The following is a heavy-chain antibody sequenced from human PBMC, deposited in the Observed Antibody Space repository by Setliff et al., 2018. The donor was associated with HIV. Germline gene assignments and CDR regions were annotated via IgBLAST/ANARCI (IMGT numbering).Heavy chain of an antibody. CDR1: GGPLSGYF. Sequence: ASETLSLTCTVSGGPLSGYFWTWIRQTPDKGLEWIGDINHSRTTNYNLSLKSRTTLSLDTSKNQLSLKLTSVVAADTGLYFCARGRDASTWYLSHFYSYYYLDVWGNGTTVTVSS. V-gene: IGHV4-34*01. CDR2: INHSRTT. D-gene: IGHD6-13*01. J-gene: IGHJ6*03. CDR3: ARGRDASTWYLSHFYSYYYLDV.